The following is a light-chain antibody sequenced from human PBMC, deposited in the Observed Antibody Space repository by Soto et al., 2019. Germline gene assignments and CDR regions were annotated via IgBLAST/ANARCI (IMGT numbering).Light chain of an antibody. V-gene: IGLV2-14*01. Sequence: ALTQPASVSGSPGQSITISCTGTSSDIGTYNYVSWYQQHPGKAPKLMLYEVSNRPSGVSNRFFGSKSGNTASLTISGLQAEDEADYFCNSYTSSSTLYVFGTGTKVTVL. CDR2: EVS. CDR1: SSDIGTYNY. CDR3: NSYTSSSTLYV. J-gene: IGLJ1*01.